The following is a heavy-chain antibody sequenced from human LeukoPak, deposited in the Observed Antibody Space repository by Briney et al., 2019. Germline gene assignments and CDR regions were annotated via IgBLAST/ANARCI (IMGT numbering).Heavy chain of an antibody. V-gene: IGHV4-34*01. D-gene: IGHD3-10*01. CDR2: INHSGST. CDR3: ARGYYGSGSYFDY. J-gene: IGHJ4*02. Sequence: PSETLSLTCAVYGGSFSGYYWSWIRQPPGKGLEWIGEINHSGSTNYNPSLKSRVTISVDTSKNQFSLKLSSVTAADTAVYYCARGYYGSGSYFDYWGQGTLVTVSS. CDR1: GGSFSGYY.